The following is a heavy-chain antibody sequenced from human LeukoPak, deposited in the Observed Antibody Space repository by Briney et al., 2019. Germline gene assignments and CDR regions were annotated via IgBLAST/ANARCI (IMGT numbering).Heavy chain of an antibody. V-gene: IGHV4-34*01. CDR3: ARGRSRITIFGVVITNKGFDY. CDR1: GGSFSGYY. J-gene: IGHJ4*02. CDR2: INHSGST. D-gene: IGHD3-3*01. Sequence: SETLSLTCAVYGGSFSGYYWSWIRQPPGKGLEWIGEINHSGSTNYNPSLKSRVTISVDTSKNQFSLKLSSVTAADTAVYYCARGRSRITIFGVVITNKGFDYWGRGTLVTVSS.